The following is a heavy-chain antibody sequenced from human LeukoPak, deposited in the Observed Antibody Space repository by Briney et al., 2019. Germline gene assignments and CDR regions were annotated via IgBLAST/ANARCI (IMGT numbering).Heavy chain of an antibody. J-gene: IGHJ4*02. V-gene: IGHV2-70*11. CDR2: IDWDDDK. CDR1: GFSLSTSGMC. D-gene: IGHD3-22*01. Sequence: SGPTLVNPTQTLTLTCTFSGFSLSTSGMCVSWIRQPPGKALEWLARIDWDDDKYYSTSLKTRLTISKDTSKNQVVLTMTNMDPVDTATYYCARLRYYYDSSGYISRPVDYWGQGTLVTVSS. CDR3: ARLRYYYDSSGYISRPVDY.